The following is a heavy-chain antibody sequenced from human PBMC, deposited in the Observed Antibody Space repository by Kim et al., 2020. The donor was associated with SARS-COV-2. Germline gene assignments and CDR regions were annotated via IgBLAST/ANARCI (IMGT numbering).Heavy chain of an antibody. Sequence: GGSLRLSCAASGFTFSSYEMNWVRQAPGKGLEWVSYISSSGSTIYYADSVKGRFTISRDNAKNSLYLQMNSLRAEDTAVYYCARASPGYCTNGVCYGRGTSLDFDYWGQGTLVTVYS. CDR2: ISSSGSTI. D-gene: IGHD2-8*01. J-gene: IGHJ4*02. V-gene: IGHV3-48*03. CDR1: GFTFSSYE. CDR3: ARASPGYCTNGVCYGRGTSLDFDY.